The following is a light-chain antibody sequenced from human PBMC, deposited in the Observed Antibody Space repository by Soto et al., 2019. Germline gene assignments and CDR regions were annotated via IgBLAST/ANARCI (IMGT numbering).Light chain of an antibody. Sequence: DIVLTQSPLSLPVTPGEPASISCRSSQSLLHDLGYNYLEWYLQRPGQSPQLLIYMGSNRAAGVPDRFSGSGSGTDFTLKISRVEAEDVGIYHCMQALQTPRTFGGGTRVEIK. J-gene: IGKJ4*01. CDR2: MGS. CDR1: QSLLHDLGYNY. V-gene: IGKV2-28*01. CDR3: MQALQTPRT.